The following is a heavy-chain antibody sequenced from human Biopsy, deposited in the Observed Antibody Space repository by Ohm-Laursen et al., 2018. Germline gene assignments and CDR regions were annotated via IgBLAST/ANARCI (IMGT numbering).Heavy chain of an antibody. J-gene: IGHJ5*02. CDR2: IIPTFDTP. CDR3: AGGAAKGYPYDH. D-gene: IGHD6-13*01. CDR1: GGTFNSYV. Sequence: SVKVSCKTSGGTFNSYVITWVRQAPGQGLEWMGRIIPTFDTPTYAPDFQGRVTFTADKSTGTATLDLRSLTSEDAAVYYCAGGAAKGYPYDHWGQGTLVTVPS. V-gene: IGHV1-69*06.